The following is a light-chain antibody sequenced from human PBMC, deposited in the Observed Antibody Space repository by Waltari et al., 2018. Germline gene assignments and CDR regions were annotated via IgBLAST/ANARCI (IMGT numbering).Light chain of an antibody. J-gene: IGLJ2*01. CDR2: DVT. V-gene: IGLV2-14*03. CDR1: GSAVGASDS. Sequence: QSALTQPASVSGSPGQSITISCSGVGSAVGASDSVSWHQHHPGKPPQVIIYDVTNRPSGVSDRFSASKSANTASLTISGLQPEDEADYFCTSQALGSLFLFGGGTRLTVL. CDR3: TSQALGSLFL.